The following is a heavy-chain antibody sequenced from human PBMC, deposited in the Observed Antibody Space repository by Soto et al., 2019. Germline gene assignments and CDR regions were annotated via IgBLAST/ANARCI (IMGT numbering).Heavy chain of an antibody. CDR3: ARDANSDSSGYYSDY. V-gene: IGHV1-18*01. J-gene: IGHJ4*02. Sequence: ASVKVSCKSSGYTFTSYSINWVRQAPGQGLEWMGWISTYSENTKHAQKFQGRVTMTTDASTSTAYMELKSLRSDDTAVYYCARDANSDSSGYYSDYWGQGTLVTVSS. CDR2: ISTYSENT. CDR1: GYTFTSYS. D-gene: IGHD3-22*01.